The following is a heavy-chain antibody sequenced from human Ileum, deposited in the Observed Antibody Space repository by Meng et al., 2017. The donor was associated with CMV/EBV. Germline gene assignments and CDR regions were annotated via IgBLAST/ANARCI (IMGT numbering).Heavy chain of an antibody. CDR2: ITRTGGST. D-gene: IGHD5-12*01. CDR1: GFTFGSYA. J-gene: IGHJ4*02. CDR3: AKFNTGFDLSYFDH. Sequence: SGFTFGSYAMSWVRQAPGKGLEWVSSITRTGGSTYYADSVKGRFTISRDNSRDTFYLQMNSLRAEDTALYYCAKFNTGFDLSYFDHWGQGTLVTSPQ. V-gene: IGHV3-23*01.